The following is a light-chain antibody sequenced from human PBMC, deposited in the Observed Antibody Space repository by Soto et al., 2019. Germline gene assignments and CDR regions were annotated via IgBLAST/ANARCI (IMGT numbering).Light chain of an antibody. CDR2: GAS. CDR1: QSVRRD. CDR3: QQEANRLIN. J-gene: IGKJ5*01. V-gene: IGKV3-15*01. Sequence: IVMRHSPVTLSVSQGERATLSCRASQSVRRDLAWYQQKPRQPPRLLMFGASARATGIPAGVSGCVSGPEFTLTSSSLQSEDSAVYDSQQEANRLINCAEGTRLDIK.